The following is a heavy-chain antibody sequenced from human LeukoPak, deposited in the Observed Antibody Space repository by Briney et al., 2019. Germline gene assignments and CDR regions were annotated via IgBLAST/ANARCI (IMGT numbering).Heavy chain of an antibody. CDR3: AREGVVVTAIRSEYFQH. J-gene: IGHJ1*01. CDR2: INAGNGNT. V-gene: IGHV1-3*01. Sequence: GASVKVSCMASGYTFTSYAMHWVRQAPGQRLEWMGWINAGNGNTKYSQKFQGRVTITRDTSASTAYMELSSLRSEDTAVYYCAREGVVVTAIRSEYFQHWGQGTLVTVSS. D-gene: IGHD2-21*02. CDR1: GYTFTSYA.